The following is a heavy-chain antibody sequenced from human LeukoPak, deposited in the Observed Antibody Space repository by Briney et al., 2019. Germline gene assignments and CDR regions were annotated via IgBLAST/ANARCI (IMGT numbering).Heavy chain of an antibody. J-gene: IGHJ4*02. CDR2: IYTSGST. Sequence: PSETLSLTCTVSGGSISSGSYYWSWIRQPAGKGLEWIGRIYTSGSTNYNPSLKSRVTMSVDTSKNQFSLKLSSVTAADTAVYYCAREYSYDSSGYSYWGQGILVTVSS. D-gene: IGHD3-22*01. CDR3: AREYSYDSSGYSY. V-gene: IGHV4-61*02. CDR1: GGSISSGSYY.